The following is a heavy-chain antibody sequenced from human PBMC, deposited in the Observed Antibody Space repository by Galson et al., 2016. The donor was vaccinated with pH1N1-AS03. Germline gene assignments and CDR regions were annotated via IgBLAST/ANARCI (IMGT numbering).Heavy chain of an antibody. D-gene: IGHD3-22*01. Sequence: SVKVSCKASGYTFTSYDINWVRQATGQGLEWMGWINADNTNTKYSQKFQDRVTITRDTFATTAYMELSSLRSEDTAVYYCARTNYYHSSGDYWGQGTLVTVSS. CDR2: INADNTNT. V-gene: IGHV1-3*01. CDR1: GYTFTSYD. CDR3: ARTNYYHSSGDY. J-gene: IGHJ4*02.